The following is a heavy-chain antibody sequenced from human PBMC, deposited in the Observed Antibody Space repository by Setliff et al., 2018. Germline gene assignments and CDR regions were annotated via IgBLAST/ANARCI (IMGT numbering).Heavy chain of an antibody. D-gene: IGHD3-16*01. CDR2: IYYNGNT. CDR1: GDSFSDYY. Sequence: SETLSLTCAVYGDSFSDYYWSWIRQPPGKGLEWIGNIYYNGNTNKNPSLKSRVTISVDTSRDQFSLRLSSVTAADTAMYYCARVRVVQGYYEFDYWGQGTLVTVSS. CDR3: ARVRVVQGYYEFDY. J-gene: IGHJ4*02. V-gene: IGHV4-34*01.